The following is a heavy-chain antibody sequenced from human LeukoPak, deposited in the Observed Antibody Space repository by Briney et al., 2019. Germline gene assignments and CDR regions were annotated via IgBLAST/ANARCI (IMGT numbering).Heavy chain of an antibody. D-gene: IGHD3-10*01. CDR2: IYPGDSDT. Sequence: GESLKISCKGSGYSFTSYWIGLVRQMPGKGLEWMGIIYPGDSDTRYSPSFQGQVTISADKSISTAYLQWSSLKASDTAMYYCATIADYYGSGSYRGWFDPWGQGTLVTVSS. CDR3: ATIADYYGSGSYRGWFDP. J-gene: IGHJ5*02. V-gene: IGHV5-51*01. CDR1: GYSFTSYW.